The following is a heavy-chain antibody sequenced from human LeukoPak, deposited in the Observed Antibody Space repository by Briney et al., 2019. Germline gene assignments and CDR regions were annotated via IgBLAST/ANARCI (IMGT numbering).Heavy chain of an antibody. Sequence: TSETLSLTCTVSGGPISSYYWSWIRQPPGKGLEWIGYIYYSGSTNYNPSLKSRVTISVDTSKNQFSLKLSSVTAADTAVYYCARTVVWFGELLYYYYGMDVWGQGTTVTVSS. CDR1: GGPISSYY. J-gene: IGHJ6*02. V-gene: IGHV4-59*08. D-gene: IGHD3-10*01. CDR3: ARTVVWFGELLYYYYGMDV. CDR2: IYYSGST.